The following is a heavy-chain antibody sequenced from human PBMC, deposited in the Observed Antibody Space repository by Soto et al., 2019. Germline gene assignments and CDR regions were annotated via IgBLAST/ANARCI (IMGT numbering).Heavy chain of an antibody. D-gene: IGHD2-2*01. CDR3: ARYPHCSSTSCSYYYYYGMDV. V-gene: IGHV3-48*03. J-gene: IGHJ6*02. CDR2: ISSSGSTI. Sequence: GGSLRLSCAASGFTFSSYEMNWVRQAPGKGLEWVSYISSSGSTIYYADSVKGRFTISRDNAKNSLYLQMNSLRAEDTAVYYCARYPHCSSTSCSYYYYYGMDVWGQGTTVTVSS. CDR1: GFTFSSYE.